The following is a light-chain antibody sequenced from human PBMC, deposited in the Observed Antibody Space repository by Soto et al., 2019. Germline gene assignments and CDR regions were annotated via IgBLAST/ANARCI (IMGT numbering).Light chain of an antibody. V-gene: IGKV3D-20*02. CDR3: QQRSNWPPT. CDR1: KSFSRSY. J-gene: IGKJ1*01. CDR2: GAS. Sequence: EIVLTQSPDTLSLSPGERATLSCRASKSFSRSYLAWYQQKPGQAPRLLIYGASSRATGIPDRFSGSGSGTDFTLTISSLEPEDFAVYYCQQRSNWPPTFGQGTKVDIK.